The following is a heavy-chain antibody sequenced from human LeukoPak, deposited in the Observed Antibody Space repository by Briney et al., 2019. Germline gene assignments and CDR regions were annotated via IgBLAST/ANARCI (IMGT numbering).Heavy chain of an antibody. CDR1: GFTFSSYA. J-gene: IGHJ4*02. V-gene: IGHV3-23*01. Sequence: QAGGSLRLSCAASGFTFSSYAMSWVRQAPGKGLEWVSAISGSGGSTYYADSVKGRFTISRDNSKNTLYLQMNSLRAEDTAVYYCAKSVWFGDQIFDYWGQGTLVTVSS. CDR2: ISGSGGST. CDR3: AKSVWFGDQIFDY. D-gene: IGHD3-10*01.